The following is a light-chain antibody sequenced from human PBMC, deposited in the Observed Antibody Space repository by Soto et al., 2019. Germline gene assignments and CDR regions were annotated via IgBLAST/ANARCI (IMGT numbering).Light chain of an antibody. CDR2: INSDGSH. V-gene: IGLV4-69*01. J-gene: IGLJ7*01. Sequence: QSVLTQSPSASASLGASVRLTGTLSSGHGTYTIAWHQQQPEKGPRYLMNINSDGSHTKGDGIPDRFSGSSSGAERYLTISSLQSEDEADYYCQTWGTGYAVFGGGTQLTVL. CDR3: QTWGTGYAV. CDR1: SGHGTYT.